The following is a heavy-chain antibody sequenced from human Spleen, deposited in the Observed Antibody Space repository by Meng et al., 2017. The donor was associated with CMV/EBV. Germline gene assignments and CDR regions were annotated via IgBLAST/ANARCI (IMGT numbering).Heavy chain of an antibody. CDR2: ISYDGSNK. V-gene: IGHV3-30-3*01. J-gene: IGHJ4*02. Sequence: GGSLRLSCAASGFTFSSYSMHWVRQAPGKGLEWVAVISYDGSNKYYADSVKGRFTISRDNANNRLFLQMTSLRAEDTAVYYCTRVIDWNPFDYWGQGTLVTVSS. D-gene: IGHD1-1*01. CDR3: TRVIDWNPFDY. CDR1: GFTFSSYS.